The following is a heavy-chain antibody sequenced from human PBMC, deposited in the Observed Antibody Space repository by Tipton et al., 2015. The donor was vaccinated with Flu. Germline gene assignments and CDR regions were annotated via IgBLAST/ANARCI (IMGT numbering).Heavy chain of an antibody. Sequence: LRLSCTVSGGSISSSSYYWGWIRQPPGKGLEWIGSIYYSGSTYYNPSLKSRVTISVDTSRNQFSLKLSSVTAADTAVYYCARGFTTVTTPGWFDPWGQGTLVTVSS. CDR3: ARGFTTVTTPGWFDP. J-gene: IGHJ5*02. V-gene: IGHV4-39*07. CDR2: IYYSGST. D-gene: IGHD4-17*01. CDR1: GGSISSSSYY.